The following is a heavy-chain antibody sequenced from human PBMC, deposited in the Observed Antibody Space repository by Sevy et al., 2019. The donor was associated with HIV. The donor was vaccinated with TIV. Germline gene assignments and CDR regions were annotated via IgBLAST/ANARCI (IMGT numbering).Heavy chain of an antibody. CDR2: INPGSGGT. J-gene: IGHJ5*02. D-gene: IGHD6-19*01. CDR1: GYTFIGYY. Sequence: ASVKVSCKASGYTFIGYYIHWLRQAPGQGLEWIGRINPGSGGTKYTQKFQGRVTVTTDMSVSTAYMELIGLRSDDTAMYYCAGQTSGWYDWFDPWVQGTLVTVSS. CDR3: AGQTSGWYDWFDP. V-gene: IGHV1-2*06.